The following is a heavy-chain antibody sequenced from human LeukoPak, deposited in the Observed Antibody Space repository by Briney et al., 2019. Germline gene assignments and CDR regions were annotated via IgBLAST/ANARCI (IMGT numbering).Heavy chain of an antibody. CDR1: GYTLTELS. V-gene: IGHV1-24*01. CDR3: TTGNWNYLGSY. D-gene: IGHD1-7*01. CDR2: FDPVNGKK. J-gene: IGHJ4*02. Sequence: ASVKVSCKVSGYTLTELSIHWVRQAPGKGLEWLGGFDPVNGKKIYAQNFLGRVTKTEDTSTDTAYMKLSSLRSEDTAVYYCTTGNWNYLGSYWGQGTLVTVSS.